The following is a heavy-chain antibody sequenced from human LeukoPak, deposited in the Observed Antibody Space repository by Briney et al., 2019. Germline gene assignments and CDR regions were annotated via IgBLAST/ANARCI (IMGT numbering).Heavy chain of an antibody. CDR3: AREEYSSGWD. J-gene: IGHJ4*02. CDR1: GFTFSGYG. D-gene: IGHD6-19*01. V-gene: IGHV3-21*01. Sequence: GGSLRLSCAASGFTFSGYGMHWVRQAPGKGLEWVSSISSSSSYIYYADSVKGRFTISRDNAKNSLYLQMNSLRAEDTAVYYCAREEYSSGWDWGQGTLVTVSS. CDR2: ISSSSSYI.